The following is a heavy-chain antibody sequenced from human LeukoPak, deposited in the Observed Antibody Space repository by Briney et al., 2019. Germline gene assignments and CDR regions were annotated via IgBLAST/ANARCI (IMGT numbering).Heavy chain of an antibody. CDR2: IYTSGST. Sequence: SQTLSLTCTVSGGSISSGSYYWSWIRQPAGKGLEWVGRIYTSGSTNYNPSLKSRVTISVDTPKNQFSLKLSSVTAADTAVYYCARGYYDSSGHFDYWGQGTLVTVSS. D-gene: IGHD3-22*01. CDR1: GGSISSGSYY. CDR3: ARGYYDSSGHFDY. J-gene: IGHJ4*02. V-gene: IGHV4-61*02.